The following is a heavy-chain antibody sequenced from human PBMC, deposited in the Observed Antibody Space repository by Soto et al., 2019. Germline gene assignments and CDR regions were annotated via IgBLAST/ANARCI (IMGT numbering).Heavy chain of an antibody. J-gene: IGHJ1*01. Sequence: SLRLPCAASGFTIRNYAMSWVRQAPGKGLEWVSAISGSGGSTYYADSVEGRFTISRDNSKNTLFLQMSSLRAEDTAVYYCAKDPDEGEWGQGTLVTVSS. CDR3: AKDPDEGE. D-gene: IGHD3-16*01. CDR1: GFTIRNYA. CDR2: ISGSGGST. V-gene: IGHV3-23*01.